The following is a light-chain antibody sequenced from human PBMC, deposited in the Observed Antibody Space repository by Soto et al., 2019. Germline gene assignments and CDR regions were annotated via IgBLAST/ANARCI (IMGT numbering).Light chain of an antibody. CDR1: RSNIGINT. V-gene: IGLV1-44*01. CDR3: AGWDDSLNGVV. Sequence: QSVLTQPPSASGTPGQRVTISCSGSRSNIGINTVTWDQHLPGTAPKLLIYRNHQRPSGVPDRFSGSKSGTSASLAISGLRSEDEADYYCAGWDDSLNGVVFGGGTKLTVL. J-gene: IGLJ2*01. CDR2: RNH.